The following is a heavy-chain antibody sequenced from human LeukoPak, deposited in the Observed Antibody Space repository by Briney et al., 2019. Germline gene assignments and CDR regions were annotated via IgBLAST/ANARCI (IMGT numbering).Heavy chain of an antibody. Sequence: ASVKVSCKASGYTFTSYDINWVRQATGQGLEWMGWMNPNSGNTGYAQKFQGRVTMTRNTSISTAYMELSSLRSEDTAVYYCARAPELLRFGELYASDYYYYMDVWGKGTTVTVSS. CDR1: GYTFTSYD. CDR3: ARAPELLRFGELYASDYYYYMDV. CDR2: MNPNSGNT. D-gene: IGHD3-10*01. V-gene: IGHV1-8*01. J-gene: IGHJ6*03.